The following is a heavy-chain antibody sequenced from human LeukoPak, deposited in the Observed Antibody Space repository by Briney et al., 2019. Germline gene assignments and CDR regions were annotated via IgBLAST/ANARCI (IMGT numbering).Heavy chain of an antibody. Sequence: SETLSLTCTVSGGSISSGGYYWSWIRQHPGKGLEWIGYIYYSGSTYYNPSLKSRVTISVDTSKNQFSLKLSSVTAADTAVYYCARDRKGGDTVRCGMDVWGQGTTVTVSS. V-gene: IGHV4-31*03. J-gene: IGHJ6*02. D-gene: IGHD4-17*01. CDR2: IYYSGST. CDR3: ARDRKGGDTVRCGMDV. CDR1: GGSISSGGYY.